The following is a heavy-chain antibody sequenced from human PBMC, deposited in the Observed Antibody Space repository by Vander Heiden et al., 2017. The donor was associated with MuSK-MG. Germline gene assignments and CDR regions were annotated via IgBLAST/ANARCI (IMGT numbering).Heavy chain of an antibody. CDR2: IKSKTDGGTT. CDR3: TTGYCSGGSCYYLADY. CDR1: GFTFSNAW. Sequence: EVQLVESGGGLVKPGGSLRLSCAASGFTFSNAWMSWVRQAPGKGLEWVGRIKSKTDGGTTDYAAPVKGRFTISRDDSKNTLYLQMNSLKTEDTAVYYCTTGYCSGGSCYYLADYWGQGTLVTVSS. D-gene: IGHD2-15*01. J-gene: IGHJ4*02. V-gene: IGHV3-15*01.